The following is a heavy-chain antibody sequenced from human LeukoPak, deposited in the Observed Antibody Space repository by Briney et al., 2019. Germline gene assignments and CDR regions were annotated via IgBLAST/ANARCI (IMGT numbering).Heavy chain of an antibody. V-gene: IGHV4-59*01. Sequence: PSETLSLTCTVSGGSISSYYWSWIRQPPGKGLEWIGYIYYSGSTNYNPSLKSRVTISVDTSKNQFSLKLSSVTAADTAVYYCAREGEDFWSGLAGLFDPWGQGTLVTVSS. CDR3: AREGEDFWSGLAGLFDP. CDR2: IYYSGST. CDR1: GGSISSYY. J-gene: IGHJ5*02. D-gene: IGHD3-3*01.